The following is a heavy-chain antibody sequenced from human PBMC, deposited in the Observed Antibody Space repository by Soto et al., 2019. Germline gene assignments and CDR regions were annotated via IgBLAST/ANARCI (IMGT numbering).Heavy chain of an antibody. V-gene: IGHV4-34*01. CDR1: GGSFSGYY. CDR3: ARAGYYGAGSYYTPYYYYGMDV. J-gene: IGHJ6*02. D-gene: IGHD3-10*01. Sequence: QVQLQQWGAGLLKPSETLSLTCAVYGGSFSGYYWSWIRQPPGKGLEWIGEINHSGSTNYNPSLKRRVNISVDSSENQFSLKWSTVPAADTAVYYCARAGYYGAGSYYTPYYYYGMDVWGHGNTVTVSS. CDR2: INHSGST.